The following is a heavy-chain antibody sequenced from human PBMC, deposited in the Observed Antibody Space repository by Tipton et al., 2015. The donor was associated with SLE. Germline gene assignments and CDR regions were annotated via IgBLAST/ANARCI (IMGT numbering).Heavy chain of an antibody. Sequence: SLRLSCEASGLTFSDYAMTWVRQAPGKGPEWVSIVYSGGYTYYTDAVKGRFTISRDDSKNTVALQMNSLRTEGTAVYYCTKDRSSSSWYYYYGMDVWGQGTTVTVSS. CDR1: GLTFSDYA. CDR3: TKDRSSSSWYYYYGMDV. D-gene: IGHD6-13*01. CDR2: IVYSGGYT. V-gene: IGHV3-23*03. J-gene: IGHJ6*02.